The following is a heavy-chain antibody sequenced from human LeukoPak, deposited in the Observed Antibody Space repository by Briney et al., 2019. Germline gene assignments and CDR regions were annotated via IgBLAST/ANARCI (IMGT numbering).Heavy chain of an antibody. CDR3: AKDMKDSR. V-gene: IGHV3-23*01. J-gene: IGHJ4*01. CDR1: GFTFSTYA. Sequence: GGSLRLSCAASGFTFSTYAMSWVRQAPGKGLEWVSGIIGSGGSTYYADSVKGRFTISRDNSKSTLYLQMNSLRIEDTAVYWCAKDMKDSRWGQGTLVTVSS. CDR2: IIGSGGST. D-gene: IGHD2-15*01.